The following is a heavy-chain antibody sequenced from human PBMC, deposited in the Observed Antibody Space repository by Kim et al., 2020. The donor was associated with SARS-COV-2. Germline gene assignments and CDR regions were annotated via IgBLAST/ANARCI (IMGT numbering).Heavy chain of an antibody. D-gene: IGHD3-22*01. CDR3: AKRGDYYGTSASHTFDI. V-gene: IGHV3-23*01. J-gene: IGHJ3*02. Sequence: VRGRFNISRDNSKNTLYLQMNSLRAEDTAIYYCAKRGDYYGTSASHTFDIWGQGTVVIVSS.